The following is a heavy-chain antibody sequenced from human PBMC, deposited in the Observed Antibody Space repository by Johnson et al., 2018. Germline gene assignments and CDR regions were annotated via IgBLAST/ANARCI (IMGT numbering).Heavy chain of an antibody. D-gene: IGHD3-10*01. CDR2: IIPSFGTT. CDR3: ARDRTMLRGVIADNWFDP. CDR1: GGSFSSYA. J-gene: IGHJ5*02. Sequence: QVQLVQSGAEVKKPGSSVKVSCKASGGSFSSYAFNWVRQAPGRGLEWMGGIIPSFGTTQYAQKFQGRVTITADESTSTAYMELSSLRSEDTAVYYWARDRTMLRGVIADNWFDPWGQGTLVTVSS. V-gene: IGHV1-69*12.